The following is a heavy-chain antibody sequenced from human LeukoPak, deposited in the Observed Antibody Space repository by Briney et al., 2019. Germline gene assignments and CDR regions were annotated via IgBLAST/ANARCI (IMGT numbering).Heavy chain of an antibody. V-gene: IGHV3-23*01. D-gene: IGHD1-1*01. CDR3: AKDGTTTITFDY. CDR2: ISGSGGST. Sequence: GGSLRLSCAASGFTFSSYAMSWVRQAPGKGLEYVSVISGSGGSTHYRDSVKGRFTISRDNAKYTLYLQMNSLRVEHTAVYYCAKDGTTTITFDYWGQGTLVTVSS. J-gene: IGHJ4*02. CDR1: GFTFSSYA.